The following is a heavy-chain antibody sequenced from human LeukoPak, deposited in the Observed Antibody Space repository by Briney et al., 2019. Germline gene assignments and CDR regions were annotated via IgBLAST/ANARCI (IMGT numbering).Heavy chain of an antibody. CDR2: INPNSGGT. D-gene: IGHD6-13*01. CDR1: GYTFTSYG. V-gene: IGHV1-2*02. CDR3: ARDQAAAADWSYYYYYYMDV. J-gene: IGHJ6*03. Sequence: ASVKVSCKASGYTFTSYGISWVRQAPGQGLEWMGWINPNSGGTNYAQKFQGRVTMTRDTSISIAYMELSRLRSDDTAVYYCARDQAAAADWSYYYYYYMDVWGKGTTVTVSS.